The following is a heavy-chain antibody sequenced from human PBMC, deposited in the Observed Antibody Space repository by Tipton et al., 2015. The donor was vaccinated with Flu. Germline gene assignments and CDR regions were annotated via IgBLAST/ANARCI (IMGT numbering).Heavy chain of an antibody. CDR1: GGSVSSGSYY. CDR3: ARDQVSPHLTYGMDV. CDR2: IYYSGST. Sequence: TLSLTCTVSGGSVSSGSYYWSWTRQPPGKGLEWSGYIYYSGSTNYNPSLKSRVTISVDTSKNQFSLKLSSVTAADTAVYYWARDQVSPHLTYGMDVWGQGTTGTVSS. J-gene: IGHJ6*02. D-gene: IGHD2-21*01. V-gene: IGHV4-61*01.